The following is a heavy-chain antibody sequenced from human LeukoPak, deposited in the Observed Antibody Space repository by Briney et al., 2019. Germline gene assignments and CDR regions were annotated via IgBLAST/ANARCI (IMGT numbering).Heavy chain of an antibody. Sequence: TGGSLRLSCAASGFTFSSYELYWVRQAPGKGLERISYISSSSSTIKYADSVRGRFTISRADARESLFLQMNSLRAEDTAIYYCGASRQYVGAFDIWGQGTLVTVSS. CDR1: GFTFSSYE. D-gene: IGHD3-16*01. CDR3: GASRQYVGAFDI. J-gene: IGHJ3*02. CDR2: ISSSSSTI. V-gene: IGHV3-48*03.